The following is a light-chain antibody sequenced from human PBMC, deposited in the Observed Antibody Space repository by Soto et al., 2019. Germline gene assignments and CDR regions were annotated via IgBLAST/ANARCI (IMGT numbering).Light chain of an antibody. CDR1: SSDVGGYNY. V-gene: IGLV2-8*01. CDR3: SSYVRTNSYV. Sequence: QSALTQPPSASGSPGQSVTISCTGTSSDVGGYNYVSWYQHHPGKAPKLIIYEVYKRPSGVPDRSSGSKSGNTAALTVSGLQAEDEADYYCSSYVRTNSYVFGTGTKGTVL. CDR2: EVY. J-gene: IGLJ1*01.